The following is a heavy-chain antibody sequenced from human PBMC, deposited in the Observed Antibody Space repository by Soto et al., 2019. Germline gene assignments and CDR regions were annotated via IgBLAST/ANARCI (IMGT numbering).Heavy chain of an antibody. CDR2: ISGSGGST. CDR3: AKVVDNWNVPSLDY. V-gene: IGHV3-23*01. J-gene: IGHJ4*02. D-gene: IGHD1-20*01. Sequence: GGSLRLSCAASGFTFSSYAMSWVRQAPGKGLEWVSAISGSGGSTYYADSVKGRFTISRDNSKNTLYLQMNSLRAEDTAVYYCAKVVDNWNVPSLDYWGQGTLVTVSS. CDR1: GFTFSSYA.